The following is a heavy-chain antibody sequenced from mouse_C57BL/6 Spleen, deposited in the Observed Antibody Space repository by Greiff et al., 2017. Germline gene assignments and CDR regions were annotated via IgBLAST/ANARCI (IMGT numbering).Heavy chain of an antibody. CDR2: ISGGGGNT. Sequence: EVMLVESGGGLVKPGGSLKLSCAASGFTFSSYTMSWVRQTPEKRLEWVATISGGGGNTYYPASVKGRFTISRDNAKNTLYLQMSSLRSEDTALYYCARQGGNYYFDYWGQGTTLTVSS. V-gene: IGHV5-9*01. CDR1: GFTFSSYT. D-gene: IGHD2-1*01. CDR3: ARQGGNYYFDY. J-gene: IGHJ2*01.